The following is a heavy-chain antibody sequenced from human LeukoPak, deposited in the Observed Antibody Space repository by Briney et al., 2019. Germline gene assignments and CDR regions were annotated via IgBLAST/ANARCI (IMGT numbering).Heavy chain of an antibody. J-gene: IGHJ6*02. CDR3: AKGREKSWLRYYYGMDV. Sequence: GGSLRLSCAASGFTFSDYYMNWIRQAPGKGLEWVSYISSSGNIIYYADSVKGRFTISRDNAKNSLYLQINSLRAEDTAVYYCAKGREKSWLRYYYGMDVWGQGTTVTVSS. D-gene: IGHD6-13*01. CDR2: ISSSGNII. CDR1: GFTFSDYY. V-gene: IGHV3-11*01.